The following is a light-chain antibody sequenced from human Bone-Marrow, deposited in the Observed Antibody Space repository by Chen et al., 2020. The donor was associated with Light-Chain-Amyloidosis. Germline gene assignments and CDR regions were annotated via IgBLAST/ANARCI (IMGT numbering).Light chain of an antibody. CDR1: SSNIGSNY. J-gene: IGLJ1*01. Sequence: QSVLTHPPSASGTPGQRVTISCSGASSNIGSNYVNWYQHFPGAAPNLLIHRNNQRPSGVPDQFSAAKSATSDFLATSALRYEEEADDYCAAWYGSMSGYVFGAGTKVTVL. V-gene: IGLV1-47*01. CDR2: RNN. CDR3: AAWYGSMSGYV.